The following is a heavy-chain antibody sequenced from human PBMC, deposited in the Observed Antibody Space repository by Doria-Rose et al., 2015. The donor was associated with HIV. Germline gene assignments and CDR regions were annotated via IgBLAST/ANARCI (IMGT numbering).Heavy chain of an antibody. V-gene: IGHV2-26*01. D-gene: IGHD6-13*01. CDR3: ARIKSSRWYHKYYFDF. CDR2: IISDDER. J-gene: IGHJ4*02. Sequence: QVTLKESGPVLVKPTETLTLTCTVSGVSLSSPGMGVSWIRQPPGKDLEWLANIISDDERSYKTSLKSRLTISRGTSKSQVVLTMTDMDPVDTATYYCARIKSSRWYHKYYFDFWGQGTLVIVS. CDR1: GVSLSSPGMG.